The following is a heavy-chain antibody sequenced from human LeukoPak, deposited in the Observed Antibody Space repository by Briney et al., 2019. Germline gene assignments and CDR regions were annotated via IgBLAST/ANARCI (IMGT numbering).Heavy chain of an antibody. CDR1: GFTFCSYE. CDR2: ISSSGSTI. CDR3: ARGGDGFPAPFDY. J-gene: IGHJ4*02. Sequence: GGSLRLSCAASGFTFCSYEMNWVRQAPGKGLEWVSYISSSGSTIYYADSVKGRFTISRDNAKNSLYLQMNSLRAEDTAVYYCARGGDGFPAPFDYWGQGTLVTVSS. D-gene: IGHD5-24*01. V-gene: IGHV3-48*03.